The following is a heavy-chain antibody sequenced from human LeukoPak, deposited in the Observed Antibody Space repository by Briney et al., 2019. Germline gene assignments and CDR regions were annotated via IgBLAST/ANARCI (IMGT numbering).Heavy chain of an antibody. CDR3: AKDMGFGTAMGYGMDV. Sequence: GGSLRLSCVASGFTFDDYTMHWVRQAPGKGREWVSRISWDGGSTYYADSVKGRFTISRDNSKNSLYLQMNSLRTEDTALYYCAKDMGFGTAMGYGMDVWGQGTTVTVSS. J-gene: IGHJ6*02. CDR2: ISWDGGST. D-gene: IGHD5-18*01. V-gene: IGHV3-43*01. CDR1: GFTFDDYT.